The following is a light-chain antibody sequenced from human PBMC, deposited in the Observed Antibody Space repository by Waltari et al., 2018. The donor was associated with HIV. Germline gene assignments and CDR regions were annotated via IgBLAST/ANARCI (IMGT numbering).Light chain of an antibody. Sequence: QSVLTQPPSATGTPGQRITISCSGSSSNIGTNVLNWYQQLPGMAPNLLLSGNNQRPSGVPDRFSGSKSGTSASLAISGLHSEDEADYYCASWDDTLNGHVVFGGGTKVTVL. V-gene: IGLV1-44*01. CDR3: ASWDDTLNGHVV. J-gene: IGLJ2*01. CDR1: SSNIGTNV. CDR2: GNN.